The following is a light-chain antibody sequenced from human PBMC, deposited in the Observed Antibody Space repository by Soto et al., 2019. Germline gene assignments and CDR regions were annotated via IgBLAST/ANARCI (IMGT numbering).Light chain of an antibody. J-gene: IGKJ1*01. CDR1: QTIRDW. CDR2: QAS. Sequence: DIQMTQSPSTLSASMGDRVSITCRASQTIRDWLAWYQQKPGKAPKLLIYQASSLKSGVPSRFSGSGSGTEFTLTISTLQSDDFATYYCQQYSLYPWTFGQGTKVEI. V-gene: IGKV1-5*03. CDR3: QQYSLYPWT.